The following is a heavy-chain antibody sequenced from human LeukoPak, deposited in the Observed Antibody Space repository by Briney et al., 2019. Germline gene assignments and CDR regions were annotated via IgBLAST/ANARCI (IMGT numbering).Heavy chain of an antibody. CDR2: ISGSGGST. Sequence: PGRSLRLSCTASGFTFGDYAMSWVRQAPGKGLEWVSAISGSGGSTYYADSVKGRFTISRDNSKNTLYLQMNSLRAEDTAVYYCARDLGRDYGMDVWGQGTTVTVSS. J-gene: IGHJ6*02. CDR3: ARDLGRDYGMDV. V-gene: IGHV3-23*01. CDR1: GFTFGDYA.